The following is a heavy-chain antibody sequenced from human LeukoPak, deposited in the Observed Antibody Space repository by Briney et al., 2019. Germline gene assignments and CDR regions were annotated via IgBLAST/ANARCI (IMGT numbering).Heavy chain of an antibody. D-gene: IGHD4-23*01. CDR1: GFTFSSYA. V-gene: IGHV3-23*01. J-gene: IGHJ4*02. CDR2: ISGSGGST. CDR3: ARGATVDSRYYFDY. Sequence: PGGSLRLSCAASGFTFSSYAMSWVRQAPGKGLEWVSAISGSGGSTYYADSVKGRFTISRDNAKNSLYLQMNSLRAEDTAVYYCARGATVDSRYYFDYWGQGTLVTVSS.